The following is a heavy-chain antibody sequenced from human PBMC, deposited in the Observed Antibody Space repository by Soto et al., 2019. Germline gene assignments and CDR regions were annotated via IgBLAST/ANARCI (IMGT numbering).Heavy chain of an antibody. D-gene: IGHD4-17*01. V-gene: IGHV4-59*01. Sequence: PETLSLTCAFSVVSTSVYYSSCIRQSPGKGLEWNGYSSHSGSTNYNPSLKSRVTISVDTSKSQLSLKLSSVTAADTAFYYCARHMTTLKRASSYGIDVWGQGTTVTVSS. CDR2: SSHSGST. J-gene: IGHJ6*02. CDR3: ARHMTTLKRASSYGIDV. CDR1: VVSTSVYY.